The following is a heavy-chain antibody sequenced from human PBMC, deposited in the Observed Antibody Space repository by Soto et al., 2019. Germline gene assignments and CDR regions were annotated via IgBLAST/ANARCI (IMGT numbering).Heavy chain of an antibody. V-gene: IGHV1-69*01. Sequence: QVQLVQSGAEVKKPGSSVKVSFKASGGTFSSYAISWVRQAPGQGLEWMGGIIPIFGTANYAQKFQGRVTITADESTSTAYMELSSLRSEDTAVYYCARSETTVTPYYYYYGMDVWGQGTTVTVSS. CDR1: GGTFSSYA. CDR2: IIPIFGTA. D-gene: IGHD4-17*01. J-gene: IGHJ6*02. CDR3: ARSETTVTPYYYYYGMDV.